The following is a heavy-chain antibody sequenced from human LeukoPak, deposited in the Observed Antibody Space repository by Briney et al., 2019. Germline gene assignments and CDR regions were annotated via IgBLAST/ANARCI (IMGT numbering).Heavy chain of an antibody. Sequence: SETLSLTCTVSGGSVSSYSWSWIRQPPGKGLEWIGYFYYSGSTNYNPSLKSRVTISVDTSKSQLSLNLTSVTAADTAVYYCARTRSQAISAQYFDYWGQGTLVTVSS. D-gene: IGHD2-2*02. CDR2: FYYSGST. CDR3: ARTRSQAISAQYFDY. CDR1: GGSVSSYS. J-gene: IGHJ4*02. V-gene: IGHV4-59*08.